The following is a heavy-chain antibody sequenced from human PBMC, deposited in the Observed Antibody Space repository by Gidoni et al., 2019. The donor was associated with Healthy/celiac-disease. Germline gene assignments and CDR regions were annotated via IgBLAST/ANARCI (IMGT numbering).Heavy chain of an antibody. V-gene: IGHV3-30*18. Sequence: QVQLVESGGGVVQPGRSLRLSCAASGFTFSRSGMHWVRQAPGKGLGGVAVISYDGSNKYYAASVKGRFTISRYNSKNTLYLQMNSLRAEDTAVYYCAKERRSHLDYYGMDVWGQGTTVTVSS. CDR2: ISYDGSNK. CDR1: GFTFSRSG. CDR3: AKERRSHLDYYGMDV. J-gene: IGHJ6*02.